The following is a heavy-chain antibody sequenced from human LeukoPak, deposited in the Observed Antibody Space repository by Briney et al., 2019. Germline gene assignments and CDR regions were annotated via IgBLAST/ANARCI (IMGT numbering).Heavy chain of an antibody. CDR2: FDPEDGET. V-gene: IGHV1-24*01. CDR3: ASVHKNSSSWYGDAFDI. Sequence: ASVKVSCKVSGYTLTELSMHWVRQAPGKGLEWMGGFDPEDGETIYAQKFQGRVTMTEDTSTDTAYMELSSLRSEDTAVYYCASVHKNSSSWYGDAFDIWGQGTMVTVSS. CDR1: GYTLTELS. J-gene: IGHJ3*02. D-gene: IGHD6-13*01.